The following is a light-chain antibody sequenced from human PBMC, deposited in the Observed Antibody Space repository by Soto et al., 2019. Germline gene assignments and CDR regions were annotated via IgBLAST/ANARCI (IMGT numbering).Light chain of an antibody. Sequence: QSVLTQPPSASGTPGQRVTISCSGSSSNIGSNYAYWYQQLPGTAPSLLIYRNNQRPSGVPDRFSGSKSGTSASLAISGLRSEDGADYYCEAGDDSRSGYVFETGTKVTAL. J-gene: IGLJ1*01. CDR2: RNN. V-gene: IGLV1-47*01. CDR1: SSNIGSNY. CDR3: EAGDDSRSGYV.